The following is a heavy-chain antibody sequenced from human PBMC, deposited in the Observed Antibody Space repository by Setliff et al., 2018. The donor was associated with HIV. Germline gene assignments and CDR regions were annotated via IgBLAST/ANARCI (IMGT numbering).Heavy chain of an antibody. J-gene: IGHJ5*02. CDR1: GYTFLNYG. CDR3: ARDSGMAVVGTWRRLDP. CDR2: INVGNGNT. V-gene: IGHV1-18*01. D-gene: IGHD6-19*01. Sequence: ASVKVSCKASGYTFLNYGISGVRQTPGRGLEWMAWINVGNGNTKTARKFQGRVALTTDTSTSTAHMELRNLRSDDTAVYYCARDSGMAVVGTWRRLDPWGQGTLVTVSS.